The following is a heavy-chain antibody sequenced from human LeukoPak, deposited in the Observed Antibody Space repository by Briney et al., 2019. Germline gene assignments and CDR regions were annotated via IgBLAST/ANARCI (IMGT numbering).Heavy chain of an antibody. D-gene: IGHD1-26*01. Sequence: MASETLSLTCTVSGGSISSSSYYWGWIRQPPGKGLEWIGSIYYSGSTYYNPSLKSRVTISVDTSKNQFSLKLSSVTAADTAVYYCARDQVGATINWGQGTLVTVSS. CDR3: ARDQVGATIN. J-gene: IGHJ4*02. CDR2: IYYSGST. CDR1: GGSISSSSYY. V-gene: IGHV4-39*01.